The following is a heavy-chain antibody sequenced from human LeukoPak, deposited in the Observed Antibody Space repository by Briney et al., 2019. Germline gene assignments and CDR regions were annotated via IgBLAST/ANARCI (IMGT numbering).Heavy chain of an antibody. CDR2: ISGSGGST. D-gene: IGHD2-2*01. Sequence: QSGGSLRLSCAASGFTFSSYAMSWVRQAPGKGLEWVSAISGSGGSTYYADSVKGRFTISRDNSKNTLYLQMNGLRAEDTAVYYCAKDHRVVPAAISYYYGMDVWGQGTTVTVSS. CDR1: GFTFSSYA. V-gene: IGHV3-23*01. J-gene: IGHJ6*02. CDR3: AKDHRVVPAAISYYYGMDV.